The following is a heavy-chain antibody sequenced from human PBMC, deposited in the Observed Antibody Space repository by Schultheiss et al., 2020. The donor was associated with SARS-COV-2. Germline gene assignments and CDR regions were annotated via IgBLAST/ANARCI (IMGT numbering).Heavy chain of an antibody. V-gene: IGHV3-21*04. CDR2: ISSSSSYI. Sequence: GESLKISCAASGFTFSSYDMHWVRQATGKGLEWVSSISSSSSYIYYADSVKGRFTISRDNSKNTLYLQMNSLRAEDTAVYYCARELDAFDIWGQGTMVTVSS. CDR3: ARELDAFDI. J-gene: IGHJ3*02. CDR1: GFTFSSYD.